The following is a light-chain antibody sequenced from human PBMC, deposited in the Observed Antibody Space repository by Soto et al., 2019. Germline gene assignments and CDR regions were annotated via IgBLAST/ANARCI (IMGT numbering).Light chain of an antibody. J-gene: IGKJ1*01. CDR3: QQYNNWPQT. V-gene: IGKV3-15*01. CDR2: DGS. Sequence: EVVMTQSPATLSVSPGERATLSCRASQSVSSNLAWYQQKPGQAPRLLIYDGSTRSTGIPARFSGSGSGTEFTHTIRSLQSEDFAFDYCQQYNNWPQTFGQGTKVEI. CDR1: QSVSSN.